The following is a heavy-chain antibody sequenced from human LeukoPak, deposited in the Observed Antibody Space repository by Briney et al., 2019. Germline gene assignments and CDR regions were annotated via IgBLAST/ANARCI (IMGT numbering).Heavy chain of an antibody. Sequence: PGGSLRLSCAASAFTFSSYAMSWVRQAPGKGLEGVSAITDSGDATYYADSVKGRFTISRDNSKSTLYLQMNSLRAEDTAVYYCAKLGTDCSSTSCYRRSFDYWGQGTLVTVSS. J-gene: IGHJ4*02. V-gene: IGHV3-23*01. CDR3: AKLGTDCSSTSCYRRSFDY. CDR2: ITDSGDAT. CDR1: AFTFSSYA. D-gene: IGHD2-2*02.